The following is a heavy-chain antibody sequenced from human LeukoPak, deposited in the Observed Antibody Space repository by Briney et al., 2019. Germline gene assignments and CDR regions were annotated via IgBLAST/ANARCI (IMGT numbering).Heavy chain of an antibody. J-gene: IGHJ4*02. CDR2: IYYSGST. V-gene: IGHV4-30-4*01. Sequence: SETLSLTCTVSGGSISSGDYYWSWIRQPPGKGLEWIGYIYYSGSTYYNPSLKSRVTISVDTSKNQFSLKLSSVTAADTAVYYCARGPRFDSSAHGDDYWGQGTLVTVSS. D-gene: IGHD3-22*01. CDR1: GGSISSGDYY. CDR3: ARGPRFDSSAHGDDY.